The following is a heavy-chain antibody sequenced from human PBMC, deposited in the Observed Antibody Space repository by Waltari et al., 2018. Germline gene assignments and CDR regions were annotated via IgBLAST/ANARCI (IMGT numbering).Heavy chain of an antibody. Sequence: QVQLVQSGAEVKKPGASVKVSCKASGYTFTGYYMHWVRQAPGQGLEWMGRINPNSGGTNYAQKFQGRVTMTRDTSISTAYMELSRLRSDDTAVYYCARGRGLQQLVLLVGWFDPWGQGTLVTVSS. J-gene: IGHJ5*02. CDR1: GYTFTGYY. CDR3: ARGRGLQQLVLLVGWFDP. V-gene: IGHV1-2*06. CDR2: INPNSGGT. D-gene: IGHD6-13*01.